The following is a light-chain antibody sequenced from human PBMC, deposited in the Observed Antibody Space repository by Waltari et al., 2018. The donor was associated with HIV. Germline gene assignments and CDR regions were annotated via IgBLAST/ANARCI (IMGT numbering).Light chain of an antibody. CDR1: SGSVASNY. CDR2: EDD. J-gene: IGLJ3*02. CDR3: QSYDNSNWV. Sequence: ILTQPHSVSESQGKTVIISCTGSSGSVASNYVQWYQLRPGNAPRTVIYEDDKRPSGVPDRFSGSIDGSSNSASLIISGLKPEDEGDYYCQSYDNSNWVFGGGTKLTV. V-gene: IGLV6-57*02.